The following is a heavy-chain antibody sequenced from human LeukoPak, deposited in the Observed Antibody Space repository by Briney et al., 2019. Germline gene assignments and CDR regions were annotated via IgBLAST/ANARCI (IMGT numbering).Heavy chain of an antibody. J-gene: IGHJ4*02. CDR3: ARRIVGATYFDY. CDR2: ISSSGSTI. D-gene: IGHD1-26*01. V-gene: IGHV3-48*03. Sequence: GGSLRLSCAASGFTFSSYEMNWVRQAPGKGLEWVSYISSSGSTIYYADSVKGRFTISRDNAKNSLYLQMNSLRAEDTAVYYCARRIVGATYFDYWGQGTLVTVSS. CDR1: GFTFSSYE.